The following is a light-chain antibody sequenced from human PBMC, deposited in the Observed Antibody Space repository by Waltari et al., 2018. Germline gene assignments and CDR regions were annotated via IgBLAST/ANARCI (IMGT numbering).Light chain of an antibody. Sequence: SYALTQPPSVAVSPGQTASTTGSGGTVGDKYGCWYHQKPGQSPVVVIFQDGKRPPGIPERCSGSNSGNTATLTFSGTQAMDEADYYWQAWDSSTNVVFGGGTKLTVL. CDR2: QDG. CDR1: TVGDKY. J-gene: IGLJ2*01. CDR3: QAWDSSTNVV. V-gene: IGLV3-1*01.